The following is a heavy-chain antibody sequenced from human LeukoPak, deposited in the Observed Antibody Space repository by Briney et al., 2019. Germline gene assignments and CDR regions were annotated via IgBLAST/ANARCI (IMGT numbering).Heavy chain of an antibody. Sequence: GGSLRLSCAASGFTFSSSAMSWVRQAPGKGLEWVSGISGSGVRTYYADSVKGRFTVSRDSSKNRLYLHMNSLRAEDTAVYYCASNPWDYFDYWGLGTLVTVSS. CDR2: ISGSGVRT. CDR3: ASNPWDYFDY. V-gene: IGHV3-23*01. CDR1: GFTFSSSA. J-gene: IGHJ4*02. D-gene: IGHD2/OR15-2a*01.